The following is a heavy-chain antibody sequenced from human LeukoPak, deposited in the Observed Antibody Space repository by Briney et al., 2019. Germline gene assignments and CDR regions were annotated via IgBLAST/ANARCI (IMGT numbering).Heavy chain of an antibody. CDR3: ARDLTYYGSMDV. D-gene: IGHD3-10*01. CDR1: GFAFHYYS. J-gene: IGHJ6*02. CDR2: ISGDSSAI. V-gene: IGHV3-48*01. Sequence: GKSLRLSCAASGFAFHYYSMNWVRQAPGRGLEWVSYISGDSSAIYYADSVKGRFTISRDSAKQSIYLQMNSLRAEDTAVYYCARDLTYYGSMDVWGQGTTVTVSS.